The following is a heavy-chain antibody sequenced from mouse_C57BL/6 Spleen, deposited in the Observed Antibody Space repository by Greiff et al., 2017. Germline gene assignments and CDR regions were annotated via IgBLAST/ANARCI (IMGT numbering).Heavy chain of an antibody. CDR3: AREDGNYGWFAY. J-gene: IGHJ3*01. CDR1: GYTFTDYN. D-gene: IGHD2-1*01. CDR2: INPNNGGT. Sequence: EVQGVESGPELVKPGASVKIPCKASGYTFTDYNMDWVKQSHGKSLEWIGDINPNNGGTIYNQKFKGKATLTVDKSSSTAYMELRSLTSEDTAVYYCAREDGNYGWFAYWGQGTLVTVSA. V-gene: IGHV1-18*01.